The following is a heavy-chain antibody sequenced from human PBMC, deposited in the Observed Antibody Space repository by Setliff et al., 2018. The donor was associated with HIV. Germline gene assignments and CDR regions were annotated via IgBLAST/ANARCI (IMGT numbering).Heavy chain of an antibody. J-gene: IGHJ4*02. CDR3: ARASPRFSGSYFDY. D-gene: IGHD1-26*01. CDR1: GGSISSDSYY. CDR2: IYYSGSA. Sequence: SETLSLTCTVSGGSISSDSYYWGWIRQPPGKGLEWIGSIYYSGSANSDPSLKSRVTISVDTSKNQFSLKLSSVTAADTAVYYCARASPRFSGSYFDYWGQGTLVTVSS. V-gene: IGHV4-39*07.